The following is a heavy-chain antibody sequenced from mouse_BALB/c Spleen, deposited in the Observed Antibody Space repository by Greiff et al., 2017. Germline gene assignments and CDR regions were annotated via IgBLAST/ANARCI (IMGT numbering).Heavy chain of an antibody. CDR3: ARDDYDVEAWFAY. V-gene: IGHV1-7*01. D-gene: IGHD2-4*01. CDR1: GYTFTSYW. CDR2: INPSTGYT. Sequence: QVQLKQSGAELAKPGASVKMSCKASGYTFTSYWMHWVKQRPGQGLEWIGYINPSTGYTEYNQKFKDKATLTADKSSSTAYMQLSSLTSEDSAVYYCARDDYDVEAWFAYWGQGTLVTVSA. J-gene: IGHJ3*01.